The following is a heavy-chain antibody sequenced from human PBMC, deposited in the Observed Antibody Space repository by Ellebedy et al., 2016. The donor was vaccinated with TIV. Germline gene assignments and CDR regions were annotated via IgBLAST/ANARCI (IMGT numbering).Heavy chain of an antibody. CDR3: ARRQRTFFDQ. D-gene: IGHD2-2*01. CDR1: GDSMNSDY. J-gene: IGHJ4*02. CDR2: MYHDGGT. Sequence: PSETLSLPCSVSGDSMNSDYWSRARQLPGKELEWTAYMYHDGGTNYNASLRSRVTISLESSKRQFPLWLSSVTAADTAVYYCARRQRTFFDQWGQGILVTVSS. V-gene: IGHV4-59*08.